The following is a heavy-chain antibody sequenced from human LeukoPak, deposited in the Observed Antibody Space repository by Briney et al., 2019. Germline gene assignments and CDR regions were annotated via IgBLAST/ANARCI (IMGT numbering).Heavy chain of an antibody. V-gene: IGHV3-73*01. CDR2: IRSKANSYAT. J-gene: IGHJ4*02. D-gene: IGHD3-22*01. Sequence: GGSLKLSCAASGFTLSGSALHWVRQASGKGLEWVGRIRSKANSYATAYAASVNGRFTISRDDSKNTAYLQMNSLKTEDTAVYYCTRLVGDTGVYYYVQWGQGTLVTVSS. CDR3: TRLVGDTGVYYYVQ. CDR1: GFTLSGSA.